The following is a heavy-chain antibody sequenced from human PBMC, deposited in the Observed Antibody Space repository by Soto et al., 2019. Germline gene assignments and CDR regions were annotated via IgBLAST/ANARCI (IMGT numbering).Heavy chain of an antibody. CDR1: GFTFSSYG. D-gene: IGHD2-15*01. J-gene: IGHJ4*02. CDR2: ISYDGSNK. V-gene: IGHV3-30*18. CDR3: AKNTWGPATHGNAIFDY. Sequence: GGSLRLSCAASGFTFSSYGMHWVRQAPGKGLEWVAVISYDGSNKYYADSVKGRFTISRDNSKNTLYLQMNSLRAEDKAVYYCAKNTWGPATHGNAIFDYWGQGTLVTVSS.